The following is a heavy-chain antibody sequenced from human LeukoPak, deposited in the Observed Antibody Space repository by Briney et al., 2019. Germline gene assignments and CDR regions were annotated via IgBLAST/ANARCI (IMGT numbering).Heavy chain of an antibody. CDR1: GFTVSSNY. Sequence: PGGSLRLSCAASGFTVSSNYMSWVRQAPGKGLEWVSVIYSGGSTYYADPVKGRFTISRDNSKNTLYLQMNSLRAEDTAVYYCARDGTKYSSGYWGQGTLVTVSS. CDR3: ARDGTKYSSGY. CDR2: IYSGGST. D-gene: IGHD6-19*01. J-gene: IGHJ4*02. V-gene: IGHV3-53*01.